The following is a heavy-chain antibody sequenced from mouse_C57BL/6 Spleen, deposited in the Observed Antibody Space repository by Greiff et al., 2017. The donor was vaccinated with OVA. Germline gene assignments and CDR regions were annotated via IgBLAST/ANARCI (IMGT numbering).Heavy chain of an antibody. J-gene: IGHJ1*03. CDR3: ARSGCSNYWYLDV. D-gene: IGHD3-1*01. CDR1: GYTFTSYW. Sequence: VQLQQPGAELVRPGSSVKLSCKASGYTFTSYWMHWVKQRPIQGLDWIGKIDPSDSETNYNQNFKDKSSMSVDKSSSTSYMQLSSLTSEDSAVYYCARSGCSNYWYLDVWGTGTTVTVSS. V-gene: IGHV1-52*01. CDR2: IDPSDSET.